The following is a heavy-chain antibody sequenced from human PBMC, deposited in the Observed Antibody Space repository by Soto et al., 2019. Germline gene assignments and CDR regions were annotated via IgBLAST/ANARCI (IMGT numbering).Heavy chain of an antibody. V-gene: IGHV5-51*01. CDR2: IYPGDSDT. CDR1: GYSFASYW. J-gene: IGHJ4*02. D-gene: IGHD5-12*01. CDR3: ARHYTGYDNFFGY. Sequence: GESLKISCKGFGYSFASYWIGWMRQMPGKGLEWMGIIYPGDSDTKYSPSFQGQVTISADKSISTAYLQWSTLKASDTAMYYCARHYTGYDNFFGYWGQGTLVTVSS.